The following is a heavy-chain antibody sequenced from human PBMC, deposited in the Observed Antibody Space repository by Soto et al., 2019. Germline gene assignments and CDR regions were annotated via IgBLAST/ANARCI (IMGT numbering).Heavy chain of an antibody. CDR3: AKSRDAYNFYFYYGMDV. J-gene: IGHJ6*02. D-gene: IGHD1-1*01. CDR1: GFTFSSYG. V-gene: IGHV3-30*18. Sequence: GGSLRLSCAASGFTFSSYGMHWVRQTPGKGLEWVALILYDGSNKYYADSVKGRFTISRDNSKNTLYLQVSSLRAEDTAVYYCAKSRDAYNFYFYYGMDVWGQG. CDR2: ILYDGSNK.